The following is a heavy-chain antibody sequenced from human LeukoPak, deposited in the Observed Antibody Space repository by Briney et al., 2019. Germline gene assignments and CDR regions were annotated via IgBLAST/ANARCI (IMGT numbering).Heavy chain of an antibody. J-gene: IGHJ3*02. Sequence: KTSETLSLTCTVSGGSISSYYWSWIRQPPGKGLEWIGYIYYSGSTNHNPSLKSRVTISVDTSKNQFSLKLSSVTAADTAVYYCARVTYGDYPVRAFDIWGQGTMVTVSS. CDR3: ARVTYGDYPVRAFDI. V-gene: IGHV4-59*01. D-gene: IGHD4-17*01. CDR1: GGSISSYY. CDR2: IYYSGST.